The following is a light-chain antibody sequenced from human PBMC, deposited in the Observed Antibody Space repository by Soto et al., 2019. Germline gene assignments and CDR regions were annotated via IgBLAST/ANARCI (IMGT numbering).Light chain of an antibody. Sequence: DIQMTQSPSTLSAPVGDRVTITCRASQSISSWWAWYQQKPGKAPKLLIYGAYSLESGVPSRFSGGGSGTEFTLTFSSLQPDDFATYYCQQYNSYPWTFGQGTKVDI. CDR3: QQYNSYPWT. J-gene: IGKJ1*01. CDR1: QSISSW. CDR2: GAY. V-gene: IGKV1-5*01.